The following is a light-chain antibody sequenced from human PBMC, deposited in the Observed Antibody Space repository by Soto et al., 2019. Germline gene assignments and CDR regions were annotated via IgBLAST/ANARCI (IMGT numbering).Light chain of an antibody. CDR2: GAS. CDR3: QQYGSSPWT. Sequence: EIVLTQSPGTLPLSPGERATLSCRASQSVSSSYLAWYQQKPGQAPRLLIYGASSRATGIPDRFSGGGSGTDFTLTISRLEPEDFAVYYCQQYGSSPWTFGQGTKVEIK. J-gene: IGKJ1*01. V-gene: IGKV3-20*01. CDR1: QSVSSSY.